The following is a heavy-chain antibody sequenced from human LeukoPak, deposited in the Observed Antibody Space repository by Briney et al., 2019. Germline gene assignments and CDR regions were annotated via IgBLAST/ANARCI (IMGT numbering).Heavy chain of an antibody. CDR3: GRPLQRGSWTQRALDY. Sequence: ASVKVSCKASGYTFTSYDISWVRQATVQGLEWMGWMNPNSGNAGYAQRFQGRVTMTRNNSISTAYMELTSLRSEDTAVYYCGRPLQRGSWTQRALDYWGQGTLLTVSS. CDR2: MNPNSGNA. V-gene: IGHV1-8*01. J-gene: IGHJ4*02. CDR1: GYTFTSYD. D-gene: IGHD3-10*01.